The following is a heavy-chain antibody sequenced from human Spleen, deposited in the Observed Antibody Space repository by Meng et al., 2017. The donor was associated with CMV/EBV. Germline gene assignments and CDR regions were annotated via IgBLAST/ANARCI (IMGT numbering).Heavy chain of an antibody. CDR2: IYYSGST. D-gene: IGHD3-9*01. CDR1: GGSISSGGYY. CDR3: ARAPSYDNYYYGMDV. V-gene: IGHV4-61*08. J-gene: IGHJ6*02. Sequence: SETLSLTCTVSGGSISSGGYYWSWIRQPPGKGLEWIGYIYYSGSTNYNPSLKSRVTISVDTSKNQFSLKLSSVTAADTAVYYCARAPSYDNYYYGMDVWGQGTTVTVSS.